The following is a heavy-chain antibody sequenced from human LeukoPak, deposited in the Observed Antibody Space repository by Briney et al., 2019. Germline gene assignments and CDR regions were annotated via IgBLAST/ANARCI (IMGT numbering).Heavy chain of an antibody. V-gene: IGHV1-46*01. CDR3: AREGGPDSSGYYSVLDY. CDR2: INPSGGST. D-gene: IGHD3-22*01. CDR1: GYTFTSYY. J-gene: IGHJ4*02. Sequence: ASVKVSCKASGYTFTSYYMHWARQAPGQGLEWMGIINPSGGSTSYAQKFQGRVTMTRDTSTSTVYMELSSLRSEDTAVYYCAREGGPDSSGYYSVLDYWGQGTLVTVSS.